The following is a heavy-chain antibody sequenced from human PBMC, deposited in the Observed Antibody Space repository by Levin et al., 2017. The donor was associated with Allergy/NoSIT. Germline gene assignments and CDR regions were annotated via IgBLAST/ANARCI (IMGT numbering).Heavy chain of an antibody. D-gene: IGHD6-13*01. Sequence: GESLKISCAASGFTFSRHGMHWVRQAPGKGLEWVAVLSYDGRNRYYADSVKGRFTISRDTSKDTLYLQMNSLRAEDTAVYYCAKDRSHSWSFDYWGQGTLVTVSS. CDR3: AKDRSHSWSFDY. CDR2: LSYDGRNR. J-gene: IGHJ4*02. CDR1: GFTFSRHG. V-gene: IGHV3-30*18.